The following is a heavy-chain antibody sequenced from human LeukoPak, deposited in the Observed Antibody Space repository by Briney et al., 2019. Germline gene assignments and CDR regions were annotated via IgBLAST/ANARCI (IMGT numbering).Heavy chain of an antibody. CDR2: IYYSGST. J-gene: IGHJ3*02. V-gene: IGHV4-39*01. D-gene: IGHD6-13*01. CDR3: ARPRYSSSWYEGNAFDI. CDR1: GGSISSSSYY. Sequence: SETLSLTCTVSGGSISSSSYYWGWIRQPPGKGLEWIGSIYYSGSTYYNPSLKSRVTISVDTSKNQFSLKLSSVTAADTAVYYCARPRYSSSWYEGNAFDIWGQGTMVTVSS.